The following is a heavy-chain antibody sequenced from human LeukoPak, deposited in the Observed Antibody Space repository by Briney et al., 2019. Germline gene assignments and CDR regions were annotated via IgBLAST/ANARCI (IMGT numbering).Heavy chain of an antibody. CDR3: ARDAQELGFDY. CDR1: GNTFTSYY. V-gene: IGHV1-69*05. Sequence: ASVKVSCKASGNTFTSYYMHWVRQAPGQGLEWMGGIIPIFGTANYAQKFQGRVTITTDESTSTAYMELSSLRSEDTAVYYCARDAQELGFDYWGQGTLVTVSS. CDR2: IIPIFGTA. J-gene: IGHJ4*02. D-gene: IGHD1-26*01.